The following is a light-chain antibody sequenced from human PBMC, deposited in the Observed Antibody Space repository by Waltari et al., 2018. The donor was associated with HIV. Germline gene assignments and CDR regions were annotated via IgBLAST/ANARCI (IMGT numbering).Light chain of an antibody. CDR3: QQTYTTPPT. Sequence: DIQMTQSPSSLSASVGDRVTIPCRASQNISSYLNWYQQKPGKGPNLLIYAASSLQSGAPSRFRGSGSGTNFTLTISSLQPEDFATYYCQQTYTTPPTFGGGSRVEIK. CDR1: QNISSY. J-gene: IGKJ4*01. V-gene: IGKV1-39*01. CDR2: AAS.